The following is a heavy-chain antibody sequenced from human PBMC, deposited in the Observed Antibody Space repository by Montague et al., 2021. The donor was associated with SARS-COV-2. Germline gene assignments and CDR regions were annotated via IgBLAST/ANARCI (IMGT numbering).Heavy chain of an antibody. V-gene: IGHV3-33*08. J-gene: IGHJ6*02. CDR1: GFTFSSYD. Sequence: YLSLSCAASGFTFSSYDMHWVRQAPGKGLEWVAVIWYDGSNQYYGDSVKGRFTISRDNSKNTLYLQMNSLRAEDTAVYYCAREYSAPRWFGEYNRYGMDGWGQGTTVTVSS. CDR3: AREYSAPRWFGEYNRYGMDG. CDR2: IWYDGSNQ. D-gene: IGHD3-10*01.